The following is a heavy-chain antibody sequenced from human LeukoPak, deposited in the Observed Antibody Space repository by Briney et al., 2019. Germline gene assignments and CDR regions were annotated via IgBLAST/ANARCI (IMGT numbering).Heavy chain of an antibody. V-gene: IGHV4-59*08. D-gene: IGHD3-22*01. Sequence: SETLSLTCTVSGGSISSYYWSWIPQPPGKGLEWIGYIYYSGSTNYNPSLKSRVTISVDTSKNQFSLKLSSVTAADTAVYYCARQHYYDSSGYYYVPPPFDYWGQGTLVTVSS. J-gene: IGHJ4*02. CDR3: ARQHYYDSSGYYYVPPPFDY. CDR1: GGSISSYY. CDR2: IYYSGST.